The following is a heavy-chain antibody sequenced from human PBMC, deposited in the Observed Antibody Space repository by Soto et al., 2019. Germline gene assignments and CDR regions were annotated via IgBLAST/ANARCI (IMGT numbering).Heavy chain of an antibody. D-gene: IGHD1-7*01. V-gene: IGHV3-23*01. Sequence: GYLRLSCAASGFTFNSYAMNWVRQAPGKGLAWVSAIGTDGTTYYANSVKGRFTISRDNSRTTLYLQMNSLRVEDTALYYCVRNYHGTRSFDNWGQGALVTVSS. CDR1: GFTFNSYA. CDR3: VRNYHGTRSFDN. J-gene: IGHJ4*01. CDR2: IGTDGTT.